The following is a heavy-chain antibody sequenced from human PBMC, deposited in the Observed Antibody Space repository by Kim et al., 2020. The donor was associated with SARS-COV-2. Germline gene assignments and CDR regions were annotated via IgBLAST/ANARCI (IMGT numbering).Heavy chain of an antibody. D-gene: IGHD2-15*01. CDR2: INTGGGNT. V-gene: IGHV3-23*01. CDR3: AKSVRGGYFRFYY. J-gene: IGHJ4*02. Sequence: GGSLRLSCAASGFTFSSYDMNWVRQAPGKVLEWVSTINTGGGNTYYADSVKGRFTISRDNSKNTLYLQMNSLRVEDTAVFYCAKSVRGGYFRFYYWGQ. CDR1: GFTFSSYD.